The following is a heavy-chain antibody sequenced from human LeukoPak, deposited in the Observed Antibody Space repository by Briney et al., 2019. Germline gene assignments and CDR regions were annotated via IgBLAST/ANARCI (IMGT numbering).Heavy chain of an antibody. Sequence: GGSLRLSCAASGFTFSSYAMSWVRQAPGKGLEWVSAISGSGGSTYYADSVKGRFTISRDNSKNTLYLQMNSLRAEDTAVYYCAKDQSIAAAGIPVGPPDYWGQGTLVTVSS. V-gene: IGHV3-23*01. CDR2: ISGSGGST. J-gene: IGHJ4*02. D-gene: IGHD6-13*01. CDR3: AKDQSIAAAGIPVGPPDY. CDR1: GFTFSSYA.